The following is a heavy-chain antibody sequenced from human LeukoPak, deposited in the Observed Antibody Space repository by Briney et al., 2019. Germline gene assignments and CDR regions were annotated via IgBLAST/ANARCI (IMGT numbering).Heavy chain of an antibody. J-gene: IGHJ3*02. Sequence: PSETLSLTCTVSGGSISSYYWSWIRRPPGKGLEWIGYIYYSGSTNYNPSLKSRVTISVDTSKDQFSLKLSSVTAADTAVYYCARTGASDAFDIWGQGTMVTVSS. CDR1: GGSISSYY. CDR2: IYYSGST. D-gene: IGHD7-27*01. CDR3: ARTGASDAFDI. V-gene: IGHV4-59*08.